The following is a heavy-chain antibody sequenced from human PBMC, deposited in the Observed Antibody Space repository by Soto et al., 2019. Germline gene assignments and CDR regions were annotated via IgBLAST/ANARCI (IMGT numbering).Heavy chain of an antibody. V-gene: IGHV4-31*03. Sequence: SETLSLTCTVSGGSISSGGYYWSWIRQHPGKGLEWIGYIYYSGSTYYNPSLKSRVTISVDTSKNQFSLKLSSVTAADTAVYYCARVSAKDLNWFDPWGQGTLVTVSS. CDR3: ARVSAKDLNWFDP. J-gene: IGHJ5*02. D-gene: IGHD3-10*01. CDR1: GGSISSGGYY. CDR2: IYYSGST.